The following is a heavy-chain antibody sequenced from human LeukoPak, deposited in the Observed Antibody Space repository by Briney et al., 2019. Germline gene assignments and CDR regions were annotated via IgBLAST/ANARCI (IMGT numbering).Heavy chain of an antibody. D-gene: IGHD6-13*01. J-gene: IGHJ4*02. V-gene: IGHV4-59*01. CDR3: ARYSTYSSSWRFDY. CDR1: GGSISSYY. CDR2: IYYSGST. Sequence: SETLSLTCTVSGGSISSYYWSWIRQPPGKGLEWIGYIYYSGSTNYNPSLESRVTISVDTSKNQFSLKLSSVTAADTAVYYCARYSTYSSSWRFDYWGQGTLVTVSS.